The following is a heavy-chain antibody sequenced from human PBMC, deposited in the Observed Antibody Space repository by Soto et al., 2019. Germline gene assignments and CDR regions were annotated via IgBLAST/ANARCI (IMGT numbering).Heavy chain of an antibody. CDR2: ISYSGNT. D-gene: IGHD2-2*01. V-gene: IGHV4-59*11. J-gene: IGHJ4*02. CDR3: ARRTSVWAYFDY. Sequence: PSETLSLTCTVSGGSIISHYWTWIRQPPWKGLECIGYISYSGNTNYNPSLKSRVNISLDTSKNQFSLKLSSVTAADTAVYYCARRTSVWAYFDYWGQGALVTVS. CDR1: GGSIISHY.